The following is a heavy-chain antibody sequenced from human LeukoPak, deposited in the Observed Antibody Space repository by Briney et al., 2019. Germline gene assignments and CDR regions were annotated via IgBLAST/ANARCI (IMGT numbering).Heavy chain of an antibody. CDR1: GDSISNYY. V-gene: IGHV4-59*08. J-gene: IGHJ5*02. CDR2: IYYSGCT. CDR3: ARHRRLDP. Sequence: SETLSLTCTVSGDSISNYYWTWIRQPPGKGLEWIGHIYYSGCTNYNPSLESRVAISIDTSKKQFSLKLTSVTAADTAVYYCARHRRLDPWGQGTLVTVSS. D-gene: IGHD6-25*01.